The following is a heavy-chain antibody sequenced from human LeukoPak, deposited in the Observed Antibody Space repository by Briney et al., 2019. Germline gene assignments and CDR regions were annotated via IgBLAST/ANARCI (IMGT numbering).Heavy chain of an antibody. CDR1: GGTFSSYA. J-gene: IGHJ4*02. D-gene: IGHD2-8*01. CDR2: IIPIFGTA. V-gene: IGHV1-69*13. Sequence: SVKVSCKASGGTFSSYAISWVRQAPGQGLEWMGGIIPIFGTANYAQKFQGRVTITADESTSTAYMELSSLRSEDTAVYYCARARGDIVLMVYAQGSFDYWGQGTLVTVSS. CDR3: ARARGDIVLMVYAQGSFDY.